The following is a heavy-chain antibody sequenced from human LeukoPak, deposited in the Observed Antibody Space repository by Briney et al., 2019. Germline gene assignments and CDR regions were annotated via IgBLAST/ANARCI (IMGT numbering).Heavy chain of an antibody. V-gene: IGHV1-18*01. J-gene: IGHJ4*02. D-gene: IGHD3-22*01. CDR3: ARVGSGYYYFDY. CDR1: GYTFTSYG. CDR2: ISAYNGNT. Sequence: ATVTVSCKASGYTFTSYGISWVRQAPGQGLEWMGWISAYNGNTNYAQKLQGRVTMTTDTSTSTAYMELRSLRSDDTAVYYCARVGSGYYYFDYWGQGTLVTVSS.